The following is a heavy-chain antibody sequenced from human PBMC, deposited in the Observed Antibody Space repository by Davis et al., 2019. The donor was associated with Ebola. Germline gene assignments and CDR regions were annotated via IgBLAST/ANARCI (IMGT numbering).Heavy chain of an antibody. CDR1: GYTFTGYY. Sequence: ASVKVSCKASGYTFTGYYMHWVRQAPGQGLEWMGWINPNSGGTNYAQKFQGRVTMTRDTSISTAYMELSRLRSDGTAVYYCARDLVFGVVSYMDVWGKGTTVTVSS. D-gene: IGHD3-3*01. V-gene: IGHV1-2*02. CDR3: ARDLVFGVVSYMDV. J-gene: IGHJ6*03. CDR2: INPNSGGT.